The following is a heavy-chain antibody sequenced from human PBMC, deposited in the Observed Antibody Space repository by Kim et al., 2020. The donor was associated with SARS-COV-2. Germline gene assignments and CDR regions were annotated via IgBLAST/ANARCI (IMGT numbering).Heavy chain of an antibody. Sequence: YVECRFPLRRDHSKNTLYLQMNSMRAEDTAVYYCARDRAGNYYYGMDVWGQGTTVTVSS. D-gene: IGHD6-13*01. J-gene: IGHJ6*02. CDR3: ARDRAGNYYYGMDV. V-gene: IGHV3-30*01.